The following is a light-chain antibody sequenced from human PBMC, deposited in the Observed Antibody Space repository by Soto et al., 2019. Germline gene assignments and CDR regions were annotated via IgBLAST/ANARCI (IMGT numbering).Light chain of an antibody. CDR3: LQHNKYPLT. Sequence: EIQMTQSPASLSVSPGERATLSCRASQGASNNLAWYQQKPGQAPRLLIYVASTMHTGIPARFSGSGSGTEFTLTISSLQSEDFAIYYCLQHNKYPLTFGQGTKVEI. CDR1: QGASNN. J-gene: IGKJ1*01. V-gene: IGKV3-15*01. CDR2: VAS.